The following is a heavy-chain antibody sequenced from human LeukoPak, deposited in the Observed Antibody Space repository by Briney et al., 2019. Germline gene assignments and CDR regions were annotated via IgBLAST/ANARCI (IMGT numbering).Heavy chain of an antibody. Sequence: SETLSLTCTVSGGSISSGGYYWSWIRQPPGKGLEWIGYIYHSGSTYYNPSLKSRVTISVDTSKNQFSLKLSSVTAADTAVYYCASEPSGRIAVAGTVWFDPWGQGTLVTVSS. CDR1: GGSISSGGYY. V-gene: IGHV4-30-2*01. CDR3: ASEPSGRIAVAGTVWFDP. J-gene: IGHJ5*02. D-gene: IGHD6-19*01. CDR2: IYHSGST.